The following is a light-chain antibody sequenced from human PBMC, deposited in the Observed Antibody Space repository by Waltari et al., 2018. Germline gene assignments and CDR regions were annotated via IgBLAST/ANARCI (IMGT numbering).Light chain of an antibody. Sequence: DIQMTQSPSSLSASVGDRVTITCRASQSINSYLNWYQQKPGKAPTLLVYAASSLESGVPSRFSGSGSVTDFTLTISSLQPEDFATYYCQQSYSTPYTFGQGTKLEIK. CDR2: AAS. CDR3: QQSYSTPYT. CDR1: QSINSY. J-gene: IGKJ2*01. V-gene: IGKV1-39*01.